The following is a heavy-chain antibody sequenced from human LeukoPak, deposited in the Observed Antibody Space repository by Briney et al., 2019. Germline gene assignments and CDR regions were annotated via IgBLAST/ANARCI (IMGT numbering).Heavy chain of an antibody. CDR2: SHNDGNSV. D-gene: IGHD3-10*01. J-gene: IGHJ4*02. CDR1: GFMFNRYW. CDR3: RHNYGYDY. Sequence: GGSLRLSCAASGFMFNRYWMHWVRQVPGKEVVWVSHSHNDGNSVSYADSVKGRFTVSRDNAKNTLYLQMSRLRAEDTAVYCVRHNYGYDYWGQGTLVTVSS. V-gene: IGHV3-74*01.